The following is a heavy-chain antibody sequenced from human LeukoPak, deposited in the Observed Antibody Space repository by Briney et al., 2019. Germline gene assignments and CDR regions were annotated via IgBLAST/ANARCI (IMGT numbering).Heavy chain of an antibody. CDR2: TSSSSSYI. J-gene: IGHJ3*02. Sequence: GGSLRLSCAASGFTFSSYSMNWVRQAPGKGLEWVSSTSSSSSYIYYADSVKGRFTISRDNAKNSLYLQMNSLRAEDTAVYYCARDGPLYYDFWSGLHDAFDIWGQGTMVTVSS. CDR3: ARDGPLYYDFWSGLHDAFDI. V-gene: IGHV3-21*01. D-gene: IGHD3-3*01. CDR1: GFTFSSYS.